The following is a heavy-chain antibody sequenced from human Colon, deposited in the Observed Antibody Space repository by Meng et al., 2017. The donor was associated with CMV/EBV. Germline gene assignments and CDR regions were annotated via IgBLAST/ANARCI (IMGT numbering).Heavy chain of an antibody. V-gene: IGHV4-59*11. D-gene: IGHD6-13*01. Sequence: SETLSLTCSVSGGSITGHYWSWVRQPPGKGLEWMGYIYYTGRANYNPSLNSRVTISLDTSNTQFSLRLSSVAAADTAVHYCASGYSSIRSWGQGTPVTVSS. J-gene: IGHJ5*02. CDR2: IYYTGRA. CDR3: ASGYSSIRS. CDR1: GGSITGHY.